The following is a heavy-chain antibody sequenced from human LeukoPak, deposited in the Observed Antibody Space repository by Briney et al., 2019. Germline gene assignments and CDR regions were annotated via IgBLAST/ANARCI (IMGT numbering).Heavy chain of an antibody. V-gene: IGHV1-18*01. Sequence: ASVQVSCKASGYSFSIYGITWARQAPGQGLEYLGWISASDGTTNYAQKVQDRVTMTTDTSTSTAYSELRSLRSEDTAVYYCARCGAAVTTHFSHWGQGTLVTVSS. J-gene: IGHJ4*02. CDR3: ARCGAAVTTHFSH. CDR2: ISASDGTT. D-gene: IGHD4-17*01. CDR1: GYSFSIYG.